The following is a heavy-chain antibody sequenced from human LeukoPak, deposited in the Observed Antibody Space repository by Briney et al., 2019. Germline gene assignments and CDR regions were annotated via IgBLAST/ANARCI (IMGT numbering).Heavy chain of an antibody. Sequence: AGSLRLSCAASGFTLSSYALHWVRQAPGKGLEWVAVISHDRSNTYYADSVKGRFTFSRDNSKNTLYLQMNSLRPEDTAVYYCAKENGDYGYFQHWGQGTLVTVSS. CDR1: GFTLSSYA. J-gene: IGHJ1*01. CDR2: ISHDRSNT. V-gene: IGHV3-30*04. CDR3: AKENGDYGYFQH. D-gene: IGHD4-17*01.